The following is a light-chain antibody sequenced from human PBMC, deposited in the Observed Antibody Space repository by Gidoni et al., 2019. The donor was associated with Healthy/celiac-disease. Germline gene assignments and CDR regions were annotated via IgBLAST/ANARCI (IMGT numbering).Light chain of an antibody. V-gene: IGKV3-20*01. J-gene: IGKJ4*01. CDR2: GAS. CDR1: QSVSSSY. Sequence: EIVLTQSPGTLSLSPGERATLSCRASQSVSSSYLAWYQQKPGQAPRRLIYGASSRATGIPDRFSGSGSGTDFTLTISRLEPEDFAVYYCQQYGSSPPLTCXGXTKVEIK. CDR3: QQYGSSPPLT.